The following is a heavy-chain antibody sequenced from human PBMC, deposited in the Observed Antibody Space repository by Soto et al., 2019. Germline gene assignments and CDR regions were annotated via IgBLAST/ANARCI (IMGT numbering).Heavy chain of an antibody. CDR2: IIPIFGTA. V-gene: IGHV1-69*13. CDR3: ARDEDFYAFDP. D-gene: IGHD2-2*01. CDR1: GGTFSSYA. J-gene: IGHJ5*02. Sequence: ASVKVSCKASGGTFSSYAINWVRQAPGQGLEWMGGIIPIFGTANYAQKFQGRVTITADESTSTAYMELSSLRSEDTAVYYCARDEDFYAFDPWGQGTLVTVSS.